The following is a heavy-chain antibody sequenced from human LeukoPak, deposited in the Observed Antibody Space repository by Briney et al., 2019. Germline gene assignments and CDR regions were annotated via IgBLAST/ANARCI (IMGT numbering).Heavy chain of an antibody. V-gene: IGHV3-33*01. J-gene: IGHJ4*02. D-gene: IGHD3-22*01. CDR3: ARDSSGYLDY. CDR2: IWYDGSNK. CDR1: GFTFSNYG. Sequence: GRSLRLSCAASGFTFSNYGMHWVRQASGKGLEWVAVIWYDGSNKYYADSVKGRFTISRDNSKNTLYLQMNSLRAEDTAVYYCARDSSGYLDYWGQGTLVTVSS.